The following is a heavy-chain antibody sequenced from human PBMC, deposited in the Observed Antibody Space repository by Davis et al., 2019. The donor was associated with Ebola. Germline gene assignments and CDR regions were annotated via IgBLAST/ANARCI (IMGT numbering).Heavy chain of an antibody. Sequence: GESLKISCAASGFTFSSYAMHWVRQAPGKGLEWVAVISYDGSNKYYADSVKGRFTISRDNSKNTLYLQMNSLRAEDTAVYYCAKVYAGYSYGFDWFDPWGQGTLVTVSS. CDR2: ISYDGSNK. CDR3: AKVYAGYSYGFDWFDP. D-gene: IGHD5-18*01. CDR1: GFTFSSYA. V-gene: IGHV3-30*04. J-gene: IGHJ5*02.